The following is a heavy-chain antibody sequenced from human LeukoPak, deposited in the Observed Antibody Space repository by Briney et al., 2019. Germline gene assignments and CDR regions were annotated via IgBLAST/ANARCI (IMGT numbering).Heavy chain of an antibody. CDR1: GYSISSGYY. J-gene: IGHJ4*02. V-gene: IGHV4-38-2*02. CDR3: AREIAAAGFYYFDY. D-gene: IGHD6-13*01. Sequence: SETLSLTCTVSGYSISSGYYWGWIRQPPGKGLEWIGSIYHSGSTYYNPPLKSRVTISVDTSKNQFSLKLSSVTAADTAVYYCAREIAAAGFYYFDYWGQGTLVTVSS. CDR2: IYHSGST.